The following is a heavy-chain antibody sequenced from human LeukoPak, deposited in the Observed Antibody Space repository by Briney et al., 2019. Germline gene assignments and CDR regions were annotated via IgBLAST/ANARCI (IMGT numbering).Heavy chain of an antibody. V-gene: IGHV3-48*03. CDR3: ARGAGRSSGYYLDY. CDR2: ISTTSTTI. J-gene: IGHJ4*02. Sequence: GSLRPSCAASGFTFSSYEMNWVRQAPGKGLEWVSYISTTSTTIYYADSVKGRFTISRDNAKDSLYLQMNSLRAEDTAVYYCARGAGRSSGYYLDYWGQGTLVTVSS. D-gene: IGHD3-22*01. CDR1: GFTFSSYE.